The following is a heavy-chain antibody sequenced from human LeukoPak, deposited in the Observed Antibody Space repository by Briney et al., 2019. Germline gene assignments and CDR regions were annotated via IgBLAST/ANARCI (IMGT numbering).Heavy chain of an antibody. J-gene: IGHJ6*03. CDR1: GYTFTGYY. D-gene: IGHD3-10*01. CDR3: ARGKYYYGSGSHRGYYYYMDV. V-gene: IGHV1-2*02. Sequence: ASVKVSCKASGYTFTGYYMHWVRQAPGQGLEWMGWINPNSGGTNYAQKFQGRVTMTRDTSISTAYMELSRLRSDDTAVYYCARGKYYYGSGSHRGYYYYMDVWGKGTTVTVSS. CDR2: INPNSGGT.